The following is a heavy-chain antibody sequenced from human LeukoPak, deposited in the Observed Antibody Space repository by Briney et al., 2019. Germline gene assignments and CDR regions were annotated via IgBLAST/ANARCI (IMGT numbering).Heavy chain of an antibody. CDR1: GGSISSYY. V-gene: IGHV4-4*07. CDR2: IYTSGST. D-gene: IGHD3-22*01. J-gene: IGHJ3*02. CDR3: ARGVYYYDSSGYYSPDPDAFDI. Sequence: SETLSLTCTVSGGSISSYYWSWIRQPAGKGLEWIGRIYTSGSTNYNPPLKSRVTMSVDTSKNQFSLKLSSVTAADTAVYYCARGVYYYDSSGYYSPDPDAFDIWGQGTMVTVSS.